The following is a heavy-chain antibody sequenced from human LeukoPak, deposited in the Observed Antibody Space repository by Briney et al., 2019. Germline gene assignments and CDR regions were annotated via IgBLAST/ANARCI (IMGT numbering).Heavy chain of an antibody. D-gene: IGHD2-2*01. CDR2: IYYSGST. V-gene: IGHV4-59*08. Sequence: SETLSLTCTVSGGSINSYYWSWIRQPPGKGLEWIGYIYYSGSTNYNPSLKSRVTISVDTSKNQFSLKLSSVTAADTAVYYCARLVVPAARAYYYYYYMDVWGKGTTVTVSS. J-gene: IGHJ6*03. CDR3: ARLVVPAARAYYYYYYMDV. CDR1: GGSINSYY.